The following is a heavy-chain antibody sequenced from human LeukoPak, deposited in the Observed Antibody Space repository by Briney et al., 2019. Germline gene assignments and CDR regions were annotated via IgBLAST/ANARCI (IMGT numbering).Heavy chain of an antibody. D-gene: IGHD7-27*01. CDR3: ARDDNWGFDY. J-gene: IGHJ4*02. CDR2: TRGSGSGMGSGS. V-gene: IGHV3-21*05. Sequence: GGSLRLSCAASGFAFSDYSMNWVRQAPGKGLEWISNTRGSGSGMGSGSYYAGAVQGRFTISRDNAKNSLYLQMNSLRAEDTAFYYCARDDNWGFDYWGQGALVTVSS. CDR1: GFAFSDYS.